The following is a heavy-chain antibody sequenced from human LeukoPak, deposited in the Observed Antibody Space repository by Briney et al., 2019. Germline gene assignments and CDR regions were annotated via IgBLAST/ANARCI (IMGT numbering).Heavy chain of an antibody. CDR2: INHSGST. CDR3: ARYDYGDYYYFDY. D-gene: IGHD4-17*01. J-gene: IGHJ4*02. V-gene: IGHV4-34*01. CDR1: GGSFSGYY. Sequence: NPSETLSLTCAVYGGSFSGYYWSWIRQPPGKGLEWIGEINHSGSTNYNPSLKSRVTISVDTSKNQFSLKLSSVTAADTAVYYCARYDYGDYYYFDYWGQGTLVTVSS.